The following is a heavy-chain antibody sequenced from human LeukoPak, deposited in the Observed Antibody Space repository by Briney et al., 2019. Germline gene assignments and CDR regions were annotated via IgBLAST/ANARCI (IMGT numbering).Heavy chain of an antibody. D-gene: IGHD6-13*01. V-gene: IGHV3-53*01. CDR1: GFTVSSNY. CDR2: IYSGGST. Sequence: GGSLRLSCAASGFTVSSNYMSWVRQAPGKGLEWVSVIYSGGSTYYADSVKGRFTISRDNSKNTLYLQMNSLRAEDTAVYYCARIKQQLVGGYYYYYGMDVWGQGTTVTVSS. CDR3: ARIKQQLVGGYYYYYGMDV. J-gene: IGHJ6*02.